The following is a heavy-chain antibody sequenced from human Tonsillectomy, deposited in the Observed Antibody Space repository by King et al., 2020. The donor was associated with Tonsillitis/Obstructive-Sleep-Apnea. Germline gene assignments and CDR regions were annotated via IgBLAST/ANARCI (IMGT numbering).Heavy chain of an antibody. CDR1: GFTFSSYG. CDR2: IWYDGSNK. J-gene: IGHJ3*02. D-gene: IGHD6-13*01. V-gene: IGHV3-33*01. CDR3: ARDFPSRIAAALEAFDI. Sequence: VQLVESGGGVVQPGRSLRLSCAASGFTFSSYGMHWVRQAPGKGLEWVAVIWYDGSNKYYADSVKGRFTISRDNSKNTLYLQMKSHRAEDTAGYYCARDFPSRIAAALEAFDIWGQGTMVTVSS.